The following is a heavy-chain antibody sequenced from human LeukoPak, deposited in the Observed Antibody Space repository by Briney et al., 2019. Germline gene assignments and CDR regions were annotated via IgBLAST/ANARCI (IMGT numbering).Heavy chain of an antibody. Sequence: PGRSLRLSCAASGFTFSSYSMNWVRQAPGKGLEWVSSISSSSSYIYYADSVKGRFTISRDNAKNSLYLQMNSLRAEDTAVYYCARDRIEMATIFAYWGQGTLVTVSS. CDR3: ARDRIEMATIFAY. D-gene: IGHD5-24*01. CDR2: ISSSSSYI. J-gene: IGHJ4*02. V-gene: IGHV3-21*01. CDR1: GFTFSSYS.